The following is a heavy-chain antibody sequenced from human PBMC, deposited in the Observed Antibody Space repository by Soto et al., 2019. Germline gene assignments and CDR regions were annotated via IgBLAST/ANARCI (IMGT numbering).Heavy chain of an antibody. CDR2: IRNKGNNYAT. Sequence: GGSLRLSCAASGFTFSDSAMHWVRQDSGKGLEWVGRIRNKGNNYATAYTASVKGRFTISRDDSKNTVYLQMNSLKIDDTAVYYCTSRRDWTAVDPLDYWGLGTLVTVSS. J-gene: IGHJ4*02. D-gene: IGHD5-18*01. CDR3: TSRRDWTAVDPLDY. V-gene: IGHV3-73*01. CDR1: GFTFSDSA.